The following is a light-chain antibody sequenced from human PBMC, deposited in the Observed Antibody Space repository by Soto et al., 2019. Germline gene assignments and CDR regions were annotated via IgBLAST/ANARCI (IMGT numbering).Light chain of an antibody. CDR1: QTIDRS. J-gene: IGKJ3*01. Sequence: DVPMTQSPPSLSASVGDRVTITCRASQTIDRSLNWYQQKPGKAPKLLIYDASNLQSGVPSRFIGSGSGPDFTLTISSLQPDDFATYYCQQSQSLPFTFGPGTKVDIK. V-gene: IGKV1-39*01. CDR3: QQSQSLPFT. CDR2: DAS.